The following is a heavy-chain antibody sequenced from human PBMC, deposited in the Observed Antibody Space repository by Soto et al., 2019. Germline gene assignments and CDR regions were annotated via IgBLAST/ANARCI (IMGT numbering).Heavy chain of an antibody. CDR1: GFTFSSYG. J-gene: IGHJ6*03. V-gene: IGHV3-33*01. D-gene: IGHD2-15*01. Sequence: PGGSLRLSCAASGFTFSSYGMHWVRQAPGKGLEWVAVIWYDGSNKYYADSVKGRFTNSRDNSKNTLYLQMNSLRAEDTAVYYWARDSFDYCRGGSCYSFYYYYNMDVWGKGTTVTV. CDR2: IWYDGSNK. CDR3: ARDSFDYCRGGSCYSFYYYYNMDV.